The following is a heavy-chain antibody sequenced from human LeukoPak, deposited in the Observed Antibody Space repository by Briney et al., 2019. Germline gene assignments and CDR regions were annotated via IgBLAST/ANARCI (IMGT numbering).Heavy chain of an antibody. J-gene: IGHJ4*02. Sequence: GGSLRLSCVASGFTFSDYSMNWVRQAPGKGLEWVSAIGSTSTFISYADSVRGRFTISRDNAENSLYLQMNSLRAEDTAIYFCAGERSVVADYWGQGTLVTVS. V-gene: IGHV3-21*01. CDR1: GFTFSDYS. CDR3: AGERSVVADY. D-gene: IGHD2-21*01. CDR2: IGSTSTFI.